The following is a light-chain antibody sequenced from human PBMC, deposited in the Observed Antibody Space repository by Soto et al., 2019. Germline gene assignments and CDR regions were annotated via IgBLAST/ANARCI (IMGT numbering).Light chain of an antibody. CDR3: QQYHIYSGT. V-gene: IGKV1-5*01. Sequence: DIQMTHSPSTLSASVGDTVTVTFRASQSVSGWLAWYQQKPGEAPKLLIYDASALPRGVPARFSGSGSGTEFTLTINSLQPDDFATYYCQQYHIYSGTFGQGTKVDIK. CDR2: DAS. J-gene: IGKJ1*01. CDR1: QSVSGW.